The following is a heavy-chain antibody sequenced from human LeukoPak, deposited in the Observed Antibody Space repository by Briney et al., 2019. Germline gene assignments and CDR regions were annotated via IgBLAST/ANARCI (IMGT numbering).Heavy chain of an antibody. CDR1: GFTFSSYA. CDR3: TRDGPYMDV. J-gene: IGHJ6*03. Sequence: PGRSLRLSCAASGFTFSSYAMHWVRQAPGKGLEWVARISHDGSSKYYADSVKGRFTITRDNSENTVYLQMNTLTPEDTAVYYCTRDGPYMDVWGKGTTVTVSS. CDR2: ISHDGSSK. V-gene: IGHV3-30-3*01.